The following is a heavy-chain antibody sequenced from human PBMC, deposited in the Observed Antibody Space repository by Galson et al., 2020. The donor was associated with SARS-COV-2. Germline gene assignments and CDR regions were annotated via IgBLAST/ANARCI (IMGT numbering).Heavy chain of an antibody. J-gene: IGHJ4*02. Sequence: GGSLRLSCAASGFTFSSYGMHWVRQAPGKGLEWVAVIWCDGSKKYYADSVKGRFTISRDDSKNTLYLQMNSLRAEDTAVYYCARVRSGSYGELDYWGQGTLVTVSS. V-gene: IGHV3-33*01. CDR3: ARVRSGSYGELDY. CDR1: GFTFSSYG. CDR2: IWCDGSKK. D-gene: IGHD1-26*01.